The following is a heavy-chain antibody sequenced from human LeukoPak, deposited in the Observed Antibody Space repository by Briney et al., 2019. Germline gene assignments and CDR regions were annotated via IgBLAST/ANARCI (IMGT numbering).Heavy chain of an antibody. CDR2: IYYSGST. D-gene: IGHD1-26*01. CDR1: GGSISSSSYY. J-gene: IGHJ4*02. V-gene: IGHV4-39*01. CDR3: ARQPRVGARERGLDY. Sequence: SETLSLTCTVSGGSISSSSYYWGGIRQPPGKGLEWIGSIYYSGSTYYNPSLKSRVTISVDMSKNQFSLKLSSVTAADTAVYYCARQPRVGARERGLDYWGQGTLVTVSS.